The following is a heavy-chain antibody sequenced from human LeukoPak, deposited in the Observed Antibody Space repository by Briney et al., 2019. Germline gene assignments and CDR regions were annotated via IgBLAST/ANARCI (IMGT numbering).Heavy chain of an antibody. Sequence: GCSLRLSCPASALTFSTYAINCVRQPPVNGLESVSAISGSGGSTYNADSVKGRFNISRDNSKNTLYLQLNRLRAEDTAVYYCARGNGWPWWFDPWGQGTLVTVSS. CDR2: ISGSGGST. D-gene: IGHD2-8*01. CDR1: ALTFSTYA. V-gene: IGHV3-23*01. J-gene: IGHJ5*02. CDR3: ARGNGWPWWFDP.